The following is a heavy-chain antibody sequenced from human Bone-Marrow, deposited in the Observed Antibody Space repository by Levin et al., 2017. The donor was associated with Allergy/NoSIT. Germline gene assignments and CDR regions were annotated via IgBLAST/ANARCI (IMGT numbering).Heavy chain of an antibody. D-gene: IGHD3-16*02. J-gene: IGHJ4*02. CDR3: ARQLVHEDYSCGSYRGGHDYFDY. CDR1: NGSISSSLYY. Sequence: SCTVSNGSISSSLYYWGWIRQPPGKGVEYVRSIYYSGDTFYNLSLRSRVTISVDTSKNQFSLKRRPVTAADAAVYYCARQLVHEDYSCGSYRGGHDYFDYWGQGAPVTVSS. V-gene: IGHV4-39*01. CDR2: IYYSGDT.